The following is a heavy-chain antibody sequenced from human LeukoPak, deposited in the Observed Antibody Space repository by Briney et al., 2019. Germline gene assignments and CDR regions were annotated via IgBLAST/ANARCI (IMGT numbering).Heavy chain of an antibody. CDR1: GFSLSTSGMC. D-gene: IGHD2-21*02. V-gene: IGHV2-70*11. J-gene: IGHJ3*02. Sequence: SGPTLVNPTQTLTLTCTFSGFSLSTSGMCVSWIRQPPGKALEWLARIDWDDDKYYSTSLKTRLTTSKDTSKNQVVLTMTNMDPVDTATYYCARVINCGGDFNAFDIWGQGTMVTVSS. CDR2: IDWDDDK. CDR3: ARVINCGGDFNAFDI.